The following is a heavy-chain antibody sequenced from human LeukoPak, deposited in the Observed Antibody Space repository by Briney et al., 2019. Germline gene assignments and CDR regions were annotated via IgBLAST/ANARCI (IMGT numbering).Heavy chain of an antibody. J-gene: IGHJ4*02. Sequence: GGSLRLSCAASGFTSSSYWMHWVRQAPGKGLVWVSRINSDGSSTSYADSVKGRFTISRDNAKNTLYLQMNSLRAEDTAVYYCSREKQGFDYWSQGTLVTVSP. CDR1: GFTSSSYW. CDR3: SREKQGFDY. CDR2: INSDGSST. V-gene: IGHV3-74*01.